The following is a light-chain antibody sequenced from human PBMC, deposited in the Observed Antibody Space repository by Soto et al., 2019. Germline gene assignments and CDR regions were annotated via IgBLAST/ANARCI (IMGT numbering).Light chain of an antibody. CDR3: QQCNNYPWT. V-gene: IGKV1-5*03. Sequence: DIPMTQSPSTLSASVGDRVTITCRASQDINNWLAWYQQKPGKAPNLLIYKASSLESGVPSRFSGSGTGTEVTLTISSLQPDDSATYYCQQCNNYPWTFGQGTKVEVK. CDR1: QDINNW. CDR2: KAS. J-gene: IGKJ1*01.